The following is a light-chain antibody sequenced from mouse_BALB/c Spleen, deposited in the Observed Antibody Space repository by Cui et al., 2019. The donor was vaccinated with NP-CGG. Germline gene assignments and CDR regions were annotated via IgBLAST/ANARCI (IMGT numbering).Light chain of an antibody. CDR1: TGAVTTSNY. Sequence: QAVVTQESALTTAPGETVTLTCRSSTGAVTTSNYANWVQEKPDHLFTGLIGGTNNRAPGIPARFSGSLIGAKAALPITGTRTEDEAIYFCALCYSNHWVFGGGTKLTVL. CDR3: ALCYSNHWV. V-gene: IGLV1*01. J-gene: IGLJ1*01. CDR2: GTN.